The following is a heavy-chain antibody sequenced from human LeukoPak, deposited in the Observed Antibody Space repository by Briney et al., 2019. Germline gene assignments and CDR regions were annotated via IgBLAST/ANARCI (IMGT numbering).Heavy chain of an antibody. Sequence: SETLSLTWTVSGGSIGSYYWSWIRQPPGKGLEWIGYIYYSGSTNYNPSLKSRVTISVDTSKNQFSLKLSSVTAADTAVYYCASLVAAAGTTPFDYWGQGTLVTVSS. D-gene: IGHD6-13*01. CDR3: ASLVAAAGTTPFDY. CDR2: IYYSGST. CDR1: GGSIGSYY. V-gene: IGHV4-59*01. J-gene: IGHJ4*02.